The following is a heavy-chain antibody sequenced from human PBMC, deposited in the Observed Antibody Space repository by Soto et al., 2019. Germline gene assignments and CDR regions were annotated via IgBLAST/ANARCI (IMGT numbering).Heavy chain of an antibody. J-gene: IGHJ4*02. Sequence: QVQLVQSGAEVKKPGASVKVSCKASGYTFNSYGISWVRQAPGQGLEWKGWISGYNGNTNYAQKVQGKVTMTTGTPASTADMELRSLGSHDTAVYYCERDGRNGGYSYYWGQGTVVTVSS. D-gene: IGHD2-21*01. V-gene: IGHV1-18*01. CDR3: ERDGRNGGYSYY. CDR1: GYTFNSYG. CDR2: ISGYNGNT.